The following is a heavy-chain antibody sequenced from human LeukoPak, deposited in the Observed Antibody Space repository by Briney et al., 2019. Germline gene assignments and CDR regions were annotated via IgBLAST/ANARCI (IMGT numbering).Heavy chain of an antibody. CDR2: IYDSGST. V-gene: IGHV4-31*03. Sequence: SETLSLTCTVSGGSISSSSYYWGWIRQPPGKGLEWLGYIYDSGSTYYNPSLKSRLTISMDTSKNQFSLKLTSVTAADTAVYYCARGYAPFDPWGQGTLVTVSS. CDR3: ARGYAPFDP. J-gene: IGHJ5*02. CDR1: GGSISSSSYY. D-gene: IGHD5-12*01.